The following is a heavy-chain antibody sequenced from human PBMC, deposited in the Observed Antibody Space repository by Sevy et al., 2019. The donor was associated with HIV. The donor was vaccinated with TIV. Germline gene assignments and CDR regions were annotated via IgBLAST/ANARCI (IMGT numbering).Heavy chain of an antibody. Sequence: GGSLRLSCAASGFTFSSYSMNWVRQAPGKGLEWVSSISSSSSYIYYADSVKGRFTISRDNAKNSLYLQMNSLRAEDTAVYYCARVGWELLQGSAFDIWGQGTMVTVSS. V-gene: IGHV3-21*01. CDR1: GFTFSSYS. CDR2: ISSSSSYI. D-gene: IGHD1-26*01. J-gene: IGHJ3*02. CDR3: ARVGWELLQGSAFDI.